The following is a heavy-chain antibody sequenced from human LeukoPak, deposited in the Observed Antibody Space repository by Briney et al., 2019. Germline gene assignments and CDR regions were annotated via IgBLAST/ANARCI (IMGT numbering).Heavy chain of an antibody. CDR1: GFTFSSYG. J-gene: IGHJ4*02. Sequence: PGGFLRLSCAASGFTFSSYGMHWVRQAPGKGLEWVAVISYDGSNKYYADSVKGRFTISRDNSKNTLYLQMNSLRAEDTAVYYCAKDLSSSSPSLDYWGQGTLVTVSS. D-gene: IGHD6-6*01. V-gene: IGHV3-30*18. CDR3: AKDLSSSSPSLDY. CDR2: ISYDGSNK.